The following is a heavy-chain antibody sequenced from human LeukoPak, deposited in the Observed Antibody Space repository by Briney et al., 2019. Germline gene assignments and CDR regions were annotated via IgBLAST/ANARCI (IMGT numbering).Heavy chain of an antibody. J-gene: IGHJ4*02. V-gene: IGHV1-2*06. CDR1: GYTFTGYY. CDR3: ASWDIVVVPAATFDY. Sequence: ASVKVSCKASGYTFTGYYMHWVRQAPGQGLEWMGRINPNSGGTNYAQKSQGRVTMTRDTSISTAYMELSRLRSDDTAVYYCASWDIVVVPAATFDYWGQGTLVTVSS. D-gene: IGHD2-2*01. CDR2: INPNSGGT.